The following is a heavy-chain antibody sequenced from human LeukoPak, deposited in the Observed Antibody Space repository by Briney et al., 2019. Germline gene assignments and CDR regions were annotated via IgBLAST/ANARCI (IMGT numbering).Heavy chain of an antibody. Sequence: ASVKVSCKASGYTFTSYDINWVRQATGQGLEWMGWMNPNSGNTGYAQKFQGRVTMTRDTSISTAYMELSRLRSDDTAVYYCARGTARGSSGWYDYWGQGTLVTVSS. V-gene: IGHV1-8*01. D-gene: IGHD6-19*01. CDR1: GYTFTSYD. CDR3: ARGTARGSSGWYDY. J-gene: IGHJ4*02. CDR2: MNPNSGNT.